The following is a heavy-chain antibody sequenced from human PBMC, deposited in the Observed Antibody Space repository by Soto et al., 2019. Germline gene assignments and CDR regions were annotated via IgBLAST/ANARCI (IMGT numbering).Heavy chain of an antibody. Sequence: SVKVSCKASGGTFSSYAISWVRQAPGQGLEWMGGIIPIFGTANYAQKFQGRVTITADKSTSTAYMELSSLRSEDTAVYYCARGSPGIAAAGRVYDYYYGMDVWGQGTTVTVSS. J-gene: IGHJ6*02. D-gene: IGHD6-13*01. CDR3: ARGSPGIAAAGRVYDYYYGMDV. CDR1: GGTFSSYA. V-gene: IGHV1-69*06. CDR2: IIPIFGTA.